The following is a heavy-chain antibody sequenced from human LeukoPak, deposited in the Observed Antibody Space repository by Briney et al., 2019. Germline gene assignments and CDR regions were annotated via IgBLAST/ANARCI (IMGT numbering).Heavy chain of an antibody. D-gene: IGHD5-18*01. CDR3: ARARDTAMVLGYYYYMDV. CDR1: GFTFSSYW. V-gene: IGHV3-7*01. CDR2: IKQDGSEK. Sequence: GGSLRLSCAASGFTFSSYWMSWVRQAPGKGLEWVANIKQDGSEKYYVDSVKGRFTISRDNAKNSLYLQMNSLRAEDTAVYYCARARDTAMVLGYYYYMDVWGKGTTVTVSS. J-gene: IGHJ6*03.